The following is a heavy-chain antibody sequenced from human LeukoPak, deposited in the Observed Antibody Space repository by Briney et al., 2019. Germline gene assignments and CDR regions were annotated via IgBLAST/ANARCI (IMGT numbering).Heavy chain of an antibody. V-gene: IGHV3-48*03. Sequence: GGSLRLSCAASGFSFSNYEWNWVRQAPGKGLEWISYIDTSGSTTFYADSVKGRFTTSRDNAKNSLFLQMSSLRAEDTALYYCARATIGCGGDCLDFWGQGTRVTVSS. CDR2: IDTSGSTT. CDR1: GFSFSNYE. D-gene: IGHD2-21*01. J-gene: IGHJ4*02. CDR3: ARATIGCGGDCLDF.